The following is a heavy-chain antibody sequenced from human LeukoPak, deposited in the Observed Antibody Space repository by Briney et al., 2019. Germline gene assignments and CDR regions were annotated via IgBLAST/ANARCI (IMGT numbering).Heavy chain of an antibody. J-gene: IGHJ3*02. Sequence: SVNVSCKASGGTFSSYAISWVRQAPGQGLEWMGGIIPIFGTANYAQKFQGRVTITADESTSTAYMELSSLRSEDTAVYYCVCAGGDAFDIWGQGTMVTVSS. D-gene: IGHD3-16*01. CDR2: IIPIFGTA. V-gene: IGHV1-69*01. CDR1: GGTFSSYA. CDR3: VCAGGDAFDI.